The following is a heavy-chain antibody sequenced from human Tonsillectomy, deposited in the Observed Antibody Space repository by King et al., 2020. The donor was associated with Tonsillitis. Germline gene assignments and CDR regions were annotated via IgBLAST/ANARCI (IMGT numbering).Heavy chain of an antibody. CDR1: GFRVRSYG. CDR3: AKGSTYYFDSSRLYFDY. J-gene: IGHJ4*02. Sequence: VQLVESGGGLVQPGGSLRLSCAASGFRVRSYGLSWVRQAPGKGLEWVSAVSGSGGSTYYADSGKGRFTISRDSSKHTLYLEMNSLRAEDTAVYYCAKGSTYYFDSSRLYFDYWGQGTLVTVSS. V-gene: IGHV3-23*04. CDR2: VSGSGGST. D-gene: IGHD3-22*01.